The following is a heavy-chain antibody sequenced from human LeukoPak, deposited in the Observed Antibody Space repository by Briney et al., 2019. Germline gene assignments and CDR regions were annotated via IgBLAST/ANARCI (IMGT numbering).Heavy chain of an antibody. CDR1: GYSFSSHW. CDR3: ARRYSSSWFFDS. V-gene: IGHV5-51*01. J-gene: IGHJ4*02. D-gene: IGHD6-13*01. CDR2: IYPGYSES. Sequence: GESLKISCKDSGYSFSSHWFAWVRQMPGKGLEWMGNIYPGYSESRYSPSFQGQVTISADKSISTAYLQWSSLKASDTAMYYCARRYSSSWFFDSWGQGTLVTVSS.